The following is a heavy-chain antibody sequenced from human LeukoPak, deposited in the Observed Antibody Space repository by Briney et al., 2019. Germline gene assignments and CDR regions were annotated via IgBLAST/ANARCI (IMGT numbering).Heavy chain of an antibody. CDR1: GFTFSSYW. V-gene: IGHV3-23*01. CDR3: AKNVITEYYYYGMDV. J-gene: IGHJ6*02. CDR2: ISNGGHST. D-gene: IGHD3-16*01. Sequence: GGSLRLSCAASGFTFSSYWMHWVRQAPGKGLEWVSAISNGGHSTYYADSVRGRFTISRDNSKNSLYLQMNSLRAEDTAVYYCAKNVITEYYYYGMDVWGQGTTVTVSS.